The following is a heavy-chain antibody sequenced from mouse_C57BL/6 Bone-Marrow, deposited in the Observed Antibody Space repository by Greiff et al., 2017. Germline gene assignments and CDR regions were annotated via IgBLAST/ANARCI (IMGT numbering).Heavy chain of an antibody. CDR1: GFTFSSYG. CDR3: ARRGVWLGFAY. Sequence: EVKLVESGGDLVKPGGSLKLSCAASGFTFSSYGMSWVRQTPDKRLEWVATISSGGSYTYYPASVKGRFTISRDNAKNTLYLQMSSLESEDTAMYYCARRGVWLGFAYWGQGTLVTVSA. CDR2: ISSGGSYT. D-gene: IGHD2-10*02. V-gene: IGHV5-6*02. J-gene: IGHJ3*01.